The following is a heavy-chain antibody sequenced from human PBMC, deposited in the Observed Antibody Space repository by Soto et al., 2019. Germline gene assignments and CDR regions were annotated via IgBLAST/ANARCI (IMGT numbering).Heavy chain of an antibody. V-gene: IGHV4-61*03. CDR1: GGSVSSGNYY. D-gene: IGHD2-15*01. J-gene: IGHJ5*02. CDR3: ASALYCSGGSCSFDP. Sequence: QVQLQESGPGLVKPSETLSLTCTVSGGSVSSGNYYWSWIRQPPGKGLEWIGFIYYTGSTSYNPSLTSRVPXPXXXSXYHFSLKLTSLTAADTAVYYCASALYCSGGSCSFDPWGQGTLVTVSS. CDR2: IYYTGST.